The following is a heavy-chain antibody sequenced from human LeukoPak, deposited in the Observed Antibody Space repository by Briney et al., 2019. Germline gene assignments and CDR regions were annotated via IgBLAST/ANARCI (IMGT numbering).Heavy chain of an antibody. Sequence: GGSLRLSCAASGFTFSSYGMSWVRQAPGKGLEWVSAISGSGGSTYYADSVKGRFTISRDNAKNSLYLQMNSLRAEDTAVYYCARVEWELYYYYYYYMDVWGKGTTVTVSS. V-gene: IGHV3-23*01. CDR3: ARVEWELYYYYYYYMDV. J-gene: IGHJ6*03. CDR1: GFTFSSYG. CDR2: ISGSGGST. D-gene: IGHD1-26*01.